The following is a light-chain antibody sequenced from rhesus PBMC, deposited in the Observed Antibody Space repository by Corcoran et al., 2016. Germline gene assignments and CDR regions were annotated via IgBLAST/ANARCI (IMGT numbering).Light chain of an antibody. J-gene: IGKJ4*01. CDR1: QTSSSY. CDR2: AES. CDR3: QQHNSHPLT. V-gene: IGKV1S5*01. Sequence: DIQMTQSPSSLSASVGDRVTNTCRASQTSSSYLAWYQQKPGKGPKLLIYAESSLESGVASRFRGSGSGTEFTLTISSLQPEDFATYYCQQHNSHPLTFDGGPKVDIK.